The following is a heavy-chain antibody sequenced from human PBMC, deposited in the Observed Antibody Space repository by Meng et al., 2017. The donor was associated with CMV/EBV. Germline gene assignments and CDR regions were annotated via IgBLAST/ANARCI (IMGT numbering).Heavy chain of an antibody. Sequence: SETLSLTCAISGVSVSSNSTAWNWTRQSPSRGLEWLGRTYYRSKWYNDYAVSVKSRITINPDTSKNQSSLQLNSVTPEDTAVYYCARGPGGRFDYWGQGTLVTVSS. J-gene: IGHJ4*02. CDR2: TYYRSKWYN. CDR3: ARGPGGRFDY. CDR1: GVSVSSNSTA. V-gene: IGHV6-1*01. D-gene: IGHD3-10*01.